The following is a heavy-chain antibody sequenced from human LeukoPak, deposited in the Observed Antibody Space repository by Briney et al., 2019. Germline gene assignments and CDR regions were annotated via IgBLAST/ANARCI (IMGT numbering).Heavy chain of an antibody. V-gene: IGHV1-3*01. J-gene: IGHJ4*02. CDR1: GYTFTSYA. D-gene: IGHD3-10*01. Sequence: ASVKVSCKASGYTFTSYAIHWVRQAPGQRLEWMGWINAGNGNTKYSQKFQGRVTITRDTSASTAYMELSSLRSEDTAVYYCATYYGSGSYYYFDYWGQGTLVTVSS. CDR2: INAGNGNT. CDR3: ATYYGSGSYYYFDY.